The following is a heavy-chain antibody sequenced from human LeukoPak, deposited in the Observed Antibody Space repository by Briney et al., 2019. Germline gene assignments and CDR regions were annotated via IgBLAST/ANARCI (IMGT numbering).Heavy chain of an antibody. CDR3: ANYEATARPPDS. CDR1: GFNFSNYA. V-gene: IGHV3-23*01. D-gene: IGHD6-6*01. Sequence: GGSLRLSCVASGFNFSNYAMSWVHQAPGKGLEWVASLGNSGGRTYYPASVKGRFIISRDNSKKMVYLQTSSPRVEDTAVYYRANYEATARPPDSCGQATPVTAPS. CDR2: LGNSGGRT. J-gene: IGHJ4*02.